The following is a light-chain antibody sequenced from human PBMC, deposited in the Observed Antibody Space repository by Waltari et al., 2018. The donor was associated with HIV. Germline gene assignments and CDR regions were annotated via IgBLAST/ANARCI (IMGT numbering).Light chain of an antibody. CDR3: SSYSSSTTVV. CDR1: SSDVGAYNY. J-gene: IGLJ2*01. Sequence: QSALTQPASVSGSPGQSITISCTGTSSDVGAYNYVSWFQQHPGKAPKIIIYDVNNRPSGVSNRVSGSKSGSTASLTISGLQAEDEADYYCSSYSSSTTVVFGGGTKLTVL. CDR2: DVN. V-gene: IGLV2-14*03.